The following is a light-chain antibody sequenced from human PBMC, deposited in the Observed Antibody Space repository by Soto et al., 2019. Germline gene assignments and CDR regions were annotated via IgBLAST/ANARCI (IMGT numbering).Light chain of an antibody. V-gene: IGKV3-15*01. CDR1: QNVRSN. Sequence: EIVMTQSPATLSVSPGERATLSCRASQNVRSNLAWYQQKPGQAPRLLIYGASTRATGIPARFSGRGSGTEFILTISGLQSEDFAVYYCQQYDDWPETFGQGTKVDIK. CDR2: GAS. J-gene: IGKJ1*01. CDR3: QQYDDWPET.